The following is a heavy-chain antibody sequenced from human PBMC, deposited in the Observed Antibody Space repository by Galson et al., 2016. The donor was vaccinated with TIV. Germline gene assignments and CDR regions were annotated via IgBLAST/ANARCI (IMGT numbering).Heavy chain of an antibody. D-gene: IGHD3-22*01. J-gene: IGHJ4*02. CDR3: VRSGTYYYDSSGDN. V-gene: IGHV1-69*04. CDR1: GGIFIGYG. CDR2: IIPLFGIV. Sequence: SVKVPCKASGGIFIGYGISWVRQAPGQGLEWMGRIIPLFGIVSYAQRFQGRVAIIADKSTGTTYMELSSLRSEDTAVYYCVRSGTYYYDSSGDNWGQGTLVTVSS.